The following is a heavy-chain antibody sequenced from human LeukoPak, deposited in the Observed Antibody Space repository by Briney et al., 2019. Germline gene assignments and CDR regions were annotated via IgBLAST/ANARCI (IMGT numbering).Heavy chain of an antibody. Sequence: ASVKVSCKASGYTFTSYYMHWVRQAPGQGLKWLGIINSSAGTISYAQKFQGRVTMTRDTSTSTVYMELSSLRSEDTAVYYCARGDDYGDEYFDYWGQGALVTVSS. D-gene: IGHD4-17*01. CDR2: INSSAGTI. J-gene: IGHJ4*02. V-gene: IGHV1-46*01. CDR3: ARGDDYGDEYFDY. CDR1: GYTFTSYY.